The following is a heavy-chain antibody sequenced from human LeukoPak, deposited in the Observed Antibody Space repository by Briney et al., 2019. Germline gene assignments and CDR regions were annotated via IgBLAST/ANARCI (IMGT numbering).Heavy chain of an antibody. V-gene: IGHV3-30-3*01. CDR3: ARDQSYDSSGYYYVGDAFDI. Sequence: GRSLRLSCAASGFTFSSYAMHWVRQPPGKGLEWVAVISYDGSNKYYADSVKGRFTISRDNSKNTLYLQMNSLRAEDTAVYYCARDQSYDSSGYYYVGDAFDIWGQGTMVTVSS. D-gene: IGHD3-22*01. CDR1: GFTFSSYA. J-gene: IGHJ3*02. CDR2: ISYDGSNK.